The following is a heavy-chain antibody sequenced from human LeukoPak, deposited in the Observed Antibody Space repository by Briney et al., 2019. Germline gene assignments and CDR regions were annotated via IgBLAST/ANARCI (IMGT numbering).Heavy chain of an antibody. CDR3: ASVDSSGYPDY. J-gene: IGHJ4*02. CDR2: ISSSGSTI. Sequence: GGSLRLSCAASGFTFSDHYMSWIRQAPGKGLEWVSYISSSGSTIYYADSVKGRFTISRDNAKNSLYLQMNSLRAEDTAVYYCASVDSSGYPDYWGQGTLVTVSS. V-gene: IGHV3-11*04. D-gene: IGHD3-22*01. CDR1: GFTFSDHY.